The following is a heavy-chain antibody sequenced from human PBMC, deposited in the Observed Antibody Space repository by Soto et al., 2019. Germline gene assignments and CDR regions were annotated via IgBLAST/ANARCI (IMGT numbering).Heavy chain of an antibody. CDR3: ARLKSVVVVAATPNGMDV. D-gene: IGHD2-15*01. CDR2: IDPSDSYT. CDR1: GYSFTSYW. J-gene: IGHJ6*02. V-gene: IGHV5-10-1*01. Sequence: GESLKISCKGSGYSFTSYWISWVRQMPGKGLEWMGRIDPSDSYTNYSPSFQGHVTISADKSISTAYLQWSSLKASDTAMYYCARLKSVVVVAATPNGMDVWGQGTTVTVSS.